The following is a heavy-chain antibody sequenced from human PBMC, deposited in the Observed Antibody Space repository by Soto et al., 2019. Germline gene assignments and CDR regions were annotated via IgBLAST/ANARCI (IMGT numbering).Heavy chain of an antibody. V-gene: IGHV1-8*01. CDR2: MNPNSGNT. J-gene: IGHJ3*02. CDR1: GYTFTSYD. D-gene: IGHD1-26*01. Sequence: GASVKVSCKASGYTFTSYDINWVRQATGQGLEWMGWMNPNSGNTGYAQKFQGRVTMTRNTSISTAYMELSSLRSEDTAVYYCAREGRVGATRGPKPDAFDIWGKGTMVTVSS. CDR3: AREGRVGATRGPKPDAFDI.